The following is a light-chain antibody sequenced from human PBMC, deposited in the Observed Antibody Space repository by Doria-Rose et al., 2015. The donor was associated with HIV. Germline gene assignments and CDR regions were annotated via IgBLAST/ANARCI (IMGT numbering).Light chain of an antibody. CDR2: DGS. V-gene: IGKV3-20*01. Sequence: TQSPGTLSLSPGERATLSCRASQSFSSTYLAWYQQKPGQAPSPLIYDGSTRAIGIPDRFSASGSGTDFTLTINRLEPEDFALYYCHQYGTSWTFGQGTKVEI. CDR1: QSFSSTY. J-gene: IGKJ1*01. CDR3: HQYGTSWT.